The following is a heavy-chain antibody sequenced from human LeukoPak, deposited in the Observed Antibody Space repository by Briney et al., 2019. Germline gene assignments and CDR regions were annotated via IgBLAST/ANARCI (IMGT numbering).Heavy chain of an antibody. CDR3: ARGTYGGNSNAFDI. CDR2: ISSSSSYI. V-gene: IGHV3-21*01. D-gene: IGHD4-23*01. J-gene: IGHJ3*02. Sequence: GGSLRLSCAASGFTFSSYSMNWVRQAPGKGLEWVSSISSSSSYIYQADSVKGRFTISRDNAKNSLYLQMNGLRAEDTAVYYCARGTYGGNSNAFDIWGQGTMVTVSS. CDR1: GFTFSSYS.